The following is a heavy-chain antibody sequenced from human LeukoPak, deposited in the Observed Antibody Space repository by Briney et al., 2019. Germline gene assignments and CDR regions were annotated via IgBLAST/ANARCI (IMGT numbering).Heavy chain of an antibody. CDR1: GFTVSSNY. D-gene: IGHD6-19*01. V-gene: IGHV3-66*01. CDR3: AKVIAVGDAFDI. CDR2: IYTGGST. Sequence: PGGSLRLSCAASGFTVSSNYPSWVRQAPGKGLEWVSVIYTGGSTFYADSVKGRFTISRDNSKNTLYLQMNSLRAEDTAVYYCAKVIAVGDAFDIWGQGTMVTVSS. J-gene: IGHJ3*02.